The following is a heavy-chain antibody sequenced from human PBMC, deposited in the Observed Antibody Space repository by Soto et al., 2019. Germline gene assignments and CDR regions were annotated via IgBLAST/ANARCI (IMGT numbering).Heavy chain of an antibody. CDR3: TRLSSTDGDGMDV. J-gene: IGHJ6*02. V-gene: IGHV3-73*02. CDR2: IRDKANNYAT. CDR1: GFTFSGSA. D-gene: IGHD4-17*01. Sequence: EVQLVESGGDLVQPGGSLKLSCAASGFTFSGSAMYWVRQASGKGLEWVGRIRDKANNYATAYAASAQGRFTISRDDSKNTAYLQMNSLKTEDTAVYYCTRLSSTDGDGMDVWGQGTSVTVSS.